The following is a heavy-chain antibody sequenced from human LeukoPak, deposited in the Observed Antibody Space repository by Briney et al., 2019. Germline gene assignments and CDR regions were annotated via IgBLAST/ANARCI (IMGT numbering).Heavy chain of an antibody. CDR3: AREGTNGTHLNWFDP. CDR2: IFYSGNT. Sequence: SETLSLTCTVSGGAISSSSYYWGWIRPPPGKGLEWIVSIFYSGNTYYNPSLKSRVTISVATSKNKFSLKLSSVTAADTAVYYCAREGTNGTHLNWFDPWGQGTLVTVSS. CDR1: GGAISSSSYY. V-gene: IGHV4-39*07. D-gene: IGHD1-1*01. J-gene: IGHJ5*02.